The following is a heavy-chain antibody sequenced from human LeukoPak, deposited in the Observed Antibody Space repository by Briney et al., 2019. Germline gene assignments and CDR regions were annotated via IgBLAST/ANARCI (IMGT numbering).Heavy chain of an antibody. Sequence: PGGSLRLSCAASGFTFSTYWMHWVRQAPGTGLVWVSLISSDGSNTNYADSVKGRFTISRDSAKNTLYLQMNSLRAEDTAVYYCATDVPAASIFGYWGQGTLVTVSS. CDR3: ATDVPAASIFGY. V-gene: IGHV3-74*01. CDR1: GFTFSTYW. CDR2: ISSDGSNT. J-gene: IGHJ4*02. D-gene: IGHD2-2*01.